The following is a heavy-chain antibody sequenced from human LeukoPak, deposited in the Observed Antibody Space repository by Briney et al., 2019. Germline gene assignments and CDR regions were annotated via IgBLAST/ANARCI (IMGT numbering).Heavy chain of an antibody. J-gene: IGHJ4*02. CDR3: ARAVSSSWEFDY. D-gene: IGHD6-13*01. CDR1: GFTFSSYD. Sequence: GGSLRLSCAASGFTFSSYDMHWVRQATGKGLEWVSAIGTAGDTYYPGSVKGRFAISRENAKNSLYPQMNSLRAGDTAVYYCARAVSSSWEFDYWGQGTLVTVSS. V-gene: IGHV3-13*01. CDR2: IGTAGDT.